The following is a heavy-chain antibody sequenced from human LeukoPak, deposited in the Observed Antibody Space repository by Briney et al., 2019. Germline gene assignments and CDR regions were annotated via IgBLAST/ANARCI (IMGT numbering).Heavy chain of an antibody. CDR1: GLIFSGSA. CDR2: ISGSGGST. V-gene: IGHV3-23*01. Sequence: GGSLKLSCAASGLIFSGSAMHWVRQAPGKGLEWVSAISGSGGSTYYADSVKGRFTISRDNSKNTLYLQMNSLRAEDTAVYYCARDEGSYGSGSYYPNYWGQGTLVTVSS. J-gene: IGHJ4*02. CDR3: ARDEGSYGSGSYYPNY. D-gene: IGHD3-10*01.